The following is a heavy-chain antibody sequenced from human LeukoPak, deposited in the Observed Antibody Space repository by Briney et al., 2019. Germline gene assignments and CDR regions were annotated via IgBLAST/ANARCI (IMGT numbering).Heavy chain of an antibody. V-gene: IGHV4-30-2*01. CDR2: IYHSGST. D-gene: IGHD3-22*01. Sequence: SQTLSLTCTVSGGSISSGGYYWSWIRQPPGKGLEWIGYIYHSGSTYYNPSLKSRVTISVDRSKNQFSLKLSSVTAADTAVYYCARLGYDSSGYPQTKDYWGQGTLVTVSS. J-gene: IGHJ4*02. CDR3: ARLGYDSSGYPQTKDY. CDR1: GGSISSGGYY.